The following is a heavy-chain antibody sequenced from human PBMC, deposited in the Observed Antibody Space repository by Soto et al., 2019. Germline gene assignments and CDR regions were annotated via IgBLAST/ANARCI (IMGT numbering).Heavy chain of an antibody. J-gene: IGHJ4*02. Sequence: GGYLRLSCAASGFTFSSFWMSWVRQAPGKGLEWVSNIKTGGSRTYYVDSVKGRFTISRDNSKKTLYLQMNSLRAEDTAVYYCANDSYYDSSGYGGYCGQGTLVIVSS. CDR1: GFTFSSFW. D-gene: IGHD3-22*01. V-gene: IGHV3-23*03. CDR3: ANDSYYDSSGYGGY. CDR2: IKTGGSRT.